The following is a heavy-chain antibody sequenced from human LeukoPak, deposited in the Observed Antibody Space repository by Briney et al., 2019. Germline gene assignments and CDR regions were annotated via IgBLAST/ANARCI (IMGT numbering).Heavy chain of an antibody. Sequence: NHGESLKISCKGSGYTFTSYWIGWVRQMPGKGLEWMGIIYPGDSDTRYSPSFQGQVTISADKSISTAYLQWSSLRASDTATYYCARRRLGNYYFDYWGQGTLVTVSS. D-gene: IGHD7-27*01. CDR2: IYPGDSDT. CDR3: ARRRLGNYYFDY. V-gene: IGHV5-51*01. CDR1: GYTFTSYW. J-gene: IGHJ4*02.